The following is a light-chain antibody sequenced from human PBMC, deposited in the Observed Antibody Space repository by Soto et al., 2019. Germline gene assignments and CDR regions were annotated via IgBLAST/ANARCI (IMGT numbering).Light chain of an antibody. CDR1: QSISSK. Sequence: EIVMTQSPATLSVSPGERATLSCSASQSISSKLAWYQHRPGQAPRLLIYDTSTRAAGIPARFTGSGSGTDFTLTISSLQSEDFAVYYCQQYNTWRSISFGQGTRLEIK. J-gene: IGKJ5*01. CDR3: QQYNTWRSIS. CDR2: DTS. V-gene: IGKV3-15*01.